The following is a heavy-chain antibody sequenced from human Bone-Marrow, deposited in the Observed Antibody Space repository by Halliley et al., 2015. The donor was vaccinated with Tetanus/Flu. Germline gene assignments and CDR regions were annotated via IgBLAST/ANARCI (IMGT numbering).Heavy chain of an antibody. V-gene: IGHV3-64D*06. D-gene: IGHD1-1*01. CDR2: ISPQGGKT. J-gene: IGHJ5*02. Sequence: KGLEHASAISPQGGKTHYADSVKGRFTISRDNSKNTMFLQMSSLRPEDTAIYYCVKEIGSFDPWGQGARVTVSS. CDR3: VKEIGSFDP.